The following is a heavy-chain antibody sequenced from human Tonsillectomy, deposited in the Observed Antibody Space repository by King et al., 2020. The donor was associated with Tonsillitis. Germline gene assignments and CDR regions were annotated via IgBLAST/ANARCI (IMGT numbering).Heavy chain of an antibody. V-gene: IGHV3-21*01. CDR1: GFTFSSYS. CDR3: ARDSGALWGFDS. CDR2: ITSSSYYI. Sequence: VQLVESGGGLVKPGGSLRLSCAASGFTFSSYSMNWVRQAPGKGLEWVSSITSSSYYIYYAESVKGRFTVSRDHAKNSLYIKMNSLRAADTAVYYCARDSGALWGFDSWGQGPLVTVSS. D-gene: IGHD1-26*01. J-gene: IGHJ4*02.